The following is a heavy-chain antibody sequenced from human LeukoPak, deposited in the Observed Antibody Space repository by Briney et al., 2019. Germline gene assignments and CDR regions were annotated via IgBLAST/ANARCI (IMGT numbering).Heavy chain of an antibody. CDR3: ATGSGSYYDS. D-gene: IGHD3-10*01. CDR1: TFTFSTYW. J-gene: IGHJ4*02. V-gene: IGHV3-74*01. CDR2: INGDGSTT. Sequence: GGSLRLSCEASTFTFSTYWMHWVRQAPGKGLVWVSYINGDGSTTNYVDSVKGRLTISRDNAKNTLYLQMNSLRAEDTAVYYCATGSGSYYDSWGLGTLVTVSS.